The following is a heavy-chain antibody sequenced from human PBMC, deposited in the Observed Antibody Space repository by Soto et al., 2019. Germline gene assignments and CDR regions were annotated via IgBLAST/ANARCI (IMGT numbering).Heavy chain of an antibody. D-gene: IGHD4-17*01. CDR3: CYGSTFDGFDT. V-gene: IGHV3-23*01. J-gene: IGHJ3*02. Sequence: GGSLRLSCAASGFTFSSYAMSWVRQAPGKGLEWVSAISGSGGSTYYADSVKGRFTISRDNSKNTLYLQMNSLRAEDTAVYYWCYGSTFDGFDTWGQGAMVTVSS. CDR1: GFTFSSYA. CDR2: ISGSGGST.